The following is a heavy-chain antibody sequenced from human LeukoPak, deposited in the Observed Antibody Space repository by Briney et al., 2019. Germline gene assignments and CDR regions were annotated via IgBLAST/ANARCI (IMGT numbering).Heavy chain of an antibody. CDR1: GYTFTTYW. CDR3: WESSCGGELLSGHFQH. CDR2: IYPGDSDT. Sequence: GESLKISCQGSGYTFTTYWIGWVRQMPGRGLEWMGIIYPGDSDTRYSPSFQGQVTISADKSIKTAYLRWSSLKASDTAMYYLWESSCGGELLSGHFQHWGQGTLVTVSS. J-gene: IGHJ1*01. V-gene: IGHV5-51*01. D-gene: IGHD3-10*01.